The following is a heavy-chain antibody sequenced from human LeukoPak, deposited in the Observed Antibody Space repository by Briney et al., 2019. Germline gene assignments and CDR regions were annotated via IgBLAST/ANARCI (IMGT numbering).Heavy chain of an antibody. Sequence: SETLSLTCTVSGGSFTSGSYYWSWIRQPPGKGLEWIGYMYHSGTTNYNPSLKSRVTISVDKSKNQFSLKLSSVTAADTAVYYCARDGGDILTGYAFDIWGQGTMVTVSS. CDR1: GGSFTSGSYY. D-gene: IGHD3-9*01. J-gene: IGHJ3*02. V-gene: IGHV4-61*01. CDR3: ARDGGDILTGYAFDI. CDR2: MYHSGTT.